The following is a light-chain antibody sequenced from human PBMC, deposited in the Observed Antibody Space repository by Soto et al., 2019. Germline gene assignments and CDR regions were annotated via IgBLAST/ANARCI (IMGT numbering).Light chain of an antibody. J-gene: IGKJ4*01. CDR3: QQFFSAVLT. V-gene: IGKV1-39*01. CDR2: GAS. CDR1: ETISTF. Sequence: DIQLTQSPSSLSASLGDSITITCRASETISTFLNWYQVQPGKAPRLLVYGASYLQVGVPVRFRASGSGTLFTLTIDNLQREDLASYFCQQFFSAVLTFGGGTRVDIE.